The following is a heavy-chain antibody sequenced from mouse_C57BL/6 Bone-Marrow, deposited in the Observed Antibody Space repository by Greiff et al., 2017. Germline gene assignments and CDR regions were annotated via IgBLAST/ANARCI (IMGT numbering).Heavy chain of an antibody. J-gene: IGHJ2*01. CDR3: ARESPYYFDY. CDR1: GYTFTDYY. CDR2: INPNNGGT. Sequence: EVTLQQSGPELVKPGASVKISCKASGYTFTDYYMNWVKQSHGKSLEWIGDINPNNGGTSYNQKFKGKATLTVDKSSSTAYMELRSLTSEDSAVYYCARESPYYFDYWGQGTTLTVSA. V-gene: IGHV1-26*01.